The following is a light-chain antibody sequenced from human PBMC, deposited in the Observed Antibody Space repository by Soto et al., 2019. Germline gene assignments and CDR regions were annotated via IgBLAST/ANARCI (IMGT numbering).Light chain of an antibody. J-gene: IGLJ3*02. Sequence: QSALTQPRSVSGSPGQSVTISCTGTSSDVGGYNYVSWYQQHPGKAPKLMIYDVSQRPSGVPNRFSGSKSDNTASLTISGLQAEDEAYYYCCSYAGTYTWVFGGGTQLTVL. CDR3: CSYAGTYTWV. CDR2: DVS. V-gene: IGLV2-11*01. CDR1: SSDVGGYNY.